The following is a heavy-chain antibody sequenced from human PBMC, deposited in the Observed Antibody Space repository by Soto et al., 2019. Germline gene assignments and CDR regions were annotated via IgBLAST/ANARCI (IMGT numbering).Heavy chain of an antibody. D-gene: IGHD6-19*01. V-gene: IGHV3-23*01. Sequence: PVSSLILYCAASGFTISSYAMIWVRQAPGKGLKWVSAISGGGGNAYYPDAAKGRFTISRDNSKNTLYLQMNSQRVQDQAEYYNATMGAVGDLGDYWGQGTLVTVSS. CDR1: GFTISSYA. CDR3: ATMGAVGDLGDY. J-gene: IGHJ4*02. CDR2: ISGGGGNA.